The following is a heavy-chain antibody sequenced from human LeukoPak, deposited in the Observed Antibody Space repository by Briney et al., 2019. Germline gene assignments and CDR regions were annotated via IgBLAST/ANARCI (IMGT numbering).Heavy chain of an antibody. CDR1: GFTFSDYY. V-gene: IGHV3-11*03. CDR3: ARKYSGSYFYFDY. D-gene: IGHD1-26*01. Sequence: SGGSLRLSCAASGFTFSDYYMSWIRQAPGKGLEWVSYISSSSSYTNYADPVKGRFTISRDNAKNSLYLQMNSLRAEDTAVYYCARKYSGSYFYFDYWGQGTLVTVSS. J-gene: IGHJ4*02. CDR2: ISSSSSYT.